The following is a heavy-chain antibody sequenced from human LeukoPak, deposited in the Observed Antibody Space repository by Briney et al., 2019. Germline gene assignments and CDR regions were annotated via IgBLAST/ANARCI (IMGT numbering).Heavy chain of an antibody. J-gene: IGHJ4*02. Sequence: PGGSLRLSCAASGFTFSSYDMHWVRQATGKGLEWVSAIGTAGDTYYADSVKGRFTISRDNSKNTLYLQMNSLRAEDTAVYYCAKDRSDSSTWYAGSHWGQGTLVTVSS. CDR1: GFTFSSYD. V-gene: IGHV3-13*01. CDR2: IGTAGDT. CDR3: AKDRSDSSTWYAGSH. D-gene: IGHD6-13*01.